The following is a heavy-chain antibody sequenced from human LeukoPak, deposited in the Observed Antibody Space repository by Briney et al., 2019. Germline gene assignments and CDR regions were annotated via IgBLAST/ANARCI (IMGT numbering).Heavy chain of an antibody. D-gene: IGHD5-12*01. CDR3: ARKYSGYGPGDYGMDV. CDR1: GFTFSNYL. J-gene: IGHJ6*02. CDR2: ISSTGGTI. Sequence: GGSLRLSCVGSGFTFSNYLMNWVRQAPGKGLEWVSFISSTGGTIYYADAVKGRFTVSRDNSKNTLYLQMNSLRAEDTAVYYCARKYSGYGPGDYGMDVWGQGTTVTVSS. V-gene: IGHV3-48*01.